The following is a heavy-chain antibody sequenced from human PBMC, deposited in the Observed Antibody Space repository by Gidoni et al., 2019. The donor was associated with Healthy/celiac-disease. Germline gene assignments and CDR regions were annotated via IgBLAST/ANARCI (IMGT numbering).Heavy chain of an antibody. CDR2: IDYSGST. V-gene: IGHV4-59*01. J-gene: IGHJ6*02. Sequence: QVQLQESGPGLVKPSESLSLTCTVSGGSISSYYWSWIRQPPGKGLEWIGYIDYSGSTNYNPSLKSRVTISVDTSKNQFSLKLSSVTAADTAVYYCVGGMDVWGQGTTVTVSS. CDR1: GGSISSYY. CDR3: VGGMDV.